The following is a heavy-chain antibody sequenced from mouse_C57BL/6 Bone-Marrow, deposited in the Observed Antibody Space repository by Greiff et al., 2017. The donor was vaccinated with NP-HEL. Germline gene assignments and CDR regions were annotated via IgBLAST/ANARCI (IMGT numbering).Heavy chain of an antibody. CDR3: ARRGYYGSSYVWYFDV. Sequence: EVQGVESGGGLVKPGGSLKLSCAASGFTFSDYGMHWVRQAPEKGLEWVAYISSGSSTIYYADTVKGRFTISRDNDKNTLFLQMTSLRSEDTAMYYCARRGYYGSSYVWYFDVWGTGTTVTVSS. CDR2: ISSGSSTI. V-gene: IGHV5-17*01. CDR1: GFTFSDYG. J-gene: IGHJ1*03. D-gene: IGHD1-1*01.